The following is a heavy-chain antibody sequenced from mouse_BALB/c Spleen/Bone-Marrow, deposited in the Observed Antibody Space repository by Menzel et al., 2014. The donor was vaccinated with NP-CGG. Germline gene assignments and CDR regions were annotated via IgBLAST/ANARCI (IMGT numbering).Heavy chain of an antibody. CDR2: IDPYYGDV. CDR3: ARSGALYGNPLAF. Sequence: EVKLVESGPELEKPGASVKISCKASGYSFTGYNMNWVKQNNGKSLEWIGNIDPYYGDVNYNQKFKDKATLTVDKSSSTAYMQLKSLTSEDSAVHYCARSGALYGNPLAFWGQGTLVTVSA. CDR1: GYSFTGYN. J-gene: IGHJ3*01. V-gene: IGHV1-39*01. D-gene: IGHD2-1*01.